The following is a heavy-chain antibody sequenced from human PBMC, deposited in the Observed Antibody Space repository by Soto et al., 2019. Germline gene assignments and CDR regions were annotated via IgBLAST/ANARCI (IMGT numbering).Heavy chain of an antibody. V-gene: IGHV3-53*01. Sequence: PVGSLRLSCAASGFTVSSNYMSWVRQAPGKGLEWVSVIYSGGSTYYADSVKDRFTISRDNSKNTLYLQMNSLRAEDTAVYYCARSVAARRGEDWFDPWGQGTLVTVSS. CDR1: GFTVSSNY. CDR2: IYSGGST. J-gene: IGHJ5*02. D-gene: IGHD6-6*01. CDR3: ARSVAARRGEDWFDP.